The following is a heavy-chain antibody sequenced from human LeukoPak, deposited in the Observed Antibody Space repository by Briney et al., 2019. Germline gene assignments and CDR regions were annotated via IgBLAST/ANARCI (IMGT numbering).Heavy chain of an antibody. J-gene: IGHJ1*01. CDR1: GGTFSSYA. CDR3: ARAGTAFKKYYYDSSGYREYFQH. V-gene: IGHV1-69*05. D-gene: IGHD3-22*01. CDR2: IIPIFGTA. Sequence: ASVKISCKASGGTFSSYAISWVRRAPGQGLEWMGRIIPIFGTANYAQKLQGRVTITTDESTSTAYMELSSLRSEDTAVYYCARAGTAFKKYYYDSSGYREYFQHWGQGTLVTVSS.